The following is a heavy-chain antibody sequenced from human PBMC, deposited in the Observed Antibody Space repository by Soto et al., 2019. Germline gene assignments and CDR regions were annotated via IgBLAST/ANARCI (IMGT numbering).Heavy chain of an antibody. D-gene: IGHD6-19*01. CDR2: ISWDGGST. Sequence: HPGGSLRLSCAASGFTFDDYAMHWVRQAPGKGLEWVSLISWDGGSTYYADSVKGRFTISRDNSKNSLYLQMNSLRAEDTALYYCAKDIEAGRFVYYYYYGMDVWGQGTTVTVSS. CDR3: AKDIEAGRFVYYYYYGMDV. CDR1: GFTFDDYA. J-gene: IGHJ6*02. V-gene: IGHV3-43D*04.